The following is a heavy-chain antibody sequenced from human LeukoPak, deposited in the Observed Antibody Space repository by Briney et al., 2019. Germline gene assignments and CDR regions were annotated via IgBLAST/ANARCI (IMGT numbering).Heavy chain of an antibody. D-gene: IGHD3/OR15-3a*01. V-gene: IGHV4-4*07. CDR3: ARVVTFGALYYFDY. CDR2: IYTSGST. J-gene: IGHJ4*02. CDR1: GGSISSYY. Sequence: SETLSLTCTVSGGSISSYYWSWTRQPAGKGLEWIGRIYTSGSTNYNPSLKSRVTMSVDTSKNQFSLKLSSVTAADTAVYYCARVVTFGALYYFDYWGQGTLVTVSS.